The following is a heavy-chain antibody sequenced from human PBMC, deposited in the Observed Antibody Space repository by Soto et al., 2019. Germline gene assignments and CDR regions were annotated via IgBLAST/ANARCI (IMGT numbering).Heavy chain of an antibody. V-gene: IGHV4-30-4*01. CDR3: ARERPGGARLDP. Sequence: QVQLQESGPGLVKPSQTLSLTCTVSGGSISSGDYYWSWIRQPPGKGLEWIGYIYHSGSTYYNPSLKSRVTISVNTSKNQFSLKLSSVTAADTAVYYCARERPGGARLDPWGQGTLVTVSS. J-gene: IGHJ5*02. CDR1: GGSISSGDYY. D-gene: IGHD2-15*01. CDR2: IYHSGST.